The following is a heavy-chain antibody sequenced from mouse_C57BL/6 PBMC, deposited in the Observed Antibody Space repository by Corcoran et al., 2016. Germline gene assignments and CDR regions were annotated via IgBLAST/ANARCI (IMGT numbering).Heavy chain of an antibody. CDR2: ISYDGSN. CDR3: ARVRQLYSMDY. V-gene: IGHV3-6*01. J-gene: IGHJ4*01. Sequence: DVQLQESGPGLVKPSQSLSLTCSVTGYSITSGYYWNWIRQFPGNKLEWMGYISYDGSNNYNLSLKNRISITRDTSKNQFFLKLNSVTTEDTARYYCARVRQLYSMDYWVQGTSVTVSS. D-gene: IGHD3-2*01. CDR1: GYSITSGYY.